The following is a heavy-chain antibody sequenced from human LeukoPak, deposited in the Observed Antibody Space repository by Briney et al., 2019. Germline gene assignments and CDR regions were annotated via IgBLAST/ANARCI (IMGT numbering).Heavy chain of an antibody. V-gene: IGHV1-69*05. CDR1: GGTFSSYA. Sequence: ASVKVSCKASGGTFSSYAISWVRQAPGQGLEWMGGIIPIFGTANYAQKFQGRVTITTDESTSTAYMELSSLRSEDTAVYYCARGYGSGSYSADYWGQGTLVTVSS. J-gene: IGHJ4*02. CDR3: ARGYGSGSYSADY. D-gene: IGHD3-10*01. CDR2: IIPIFGTA.